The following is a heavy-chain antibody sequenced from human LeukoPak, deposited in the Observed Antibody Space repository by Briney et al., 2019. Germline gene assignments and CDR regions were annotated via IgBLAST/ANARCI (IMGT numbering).Heavy chain of an antibody. CDR1: GFIFNAYT. V-gene: IGHV3-43*01. D-gene: IGHD3-22*01. J-gene: IGHJ4*02. Sequence: GGSLRLSCAASGFIFNAYTMHWVRQAPEKGLEWVSLISWDGDTTYYADSVKGRFTISRDNSKNSLYLQMNSLRTEDTAFYYCARDHDSSGYNFDYCGQGTLVTVSS. CDR2: ISWDGDTT. CDR3: ARDHDSSGYNFDY.